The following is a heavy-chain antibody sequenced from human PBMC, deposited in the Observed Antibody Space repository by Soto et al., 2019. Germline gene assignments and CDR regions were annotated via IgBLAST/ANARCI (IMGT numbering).Heavy chain of an antibody. J-gene: IGHJ3*02. CDR1: GFTFSDYY. D-gene: IGHD1-7*01. Sequence: VQLVESGGGLVKPGGSLRLSCAASGFTFSDYYMSWIRQAPGKGLEWVSGISWNSGSIGYADSVKGRFTISRDNAKNSLYLQMNSLRAEDTALYYCAKDIGITGTQEAFDIWGQGTMVTVSS. V-gene: IGHV3-9*01. CDR2: ISWNSGSI. CDR3: AKDIGITGTQEAFDI.